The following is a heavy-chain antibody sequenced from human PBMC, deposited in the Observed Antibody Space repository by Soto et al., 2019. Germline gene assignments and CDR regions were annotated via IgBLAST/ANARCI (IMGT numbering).Heavy chain of an antibody. CDR2: IVVGSGNT. Sequence: SVKVSCKASGFTFTSSAMQWVRQARGQRLEWIEWIVVGSGNTNYAQKFQERVTITRDMSTSTAYMELSSLRSEDTAVYYCAASDYYYDSSGYRFDYWGQGTLVTVSS. J-gene: IGHJ4*02. D-gene: IGHD3-22*01. CDR3: AASDYYYDSSGYRFDY. V-gene: IGHV1-58*02. CDR1: GFTFTSSA.